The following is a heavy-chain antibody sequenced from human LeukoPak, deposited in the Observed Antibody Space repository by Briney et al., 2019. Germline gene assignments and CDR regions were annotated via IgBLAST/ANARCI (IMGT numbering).Heavy chain of an antibody. J-gene: IGHJ6*02. Sequence: PGGSLRLSCAASGFTVSSYYMTWVRQAPGKGLEWVSVIYSGGSTYYADSVKGRVAISRDNSQNTVFLQMNSVRVEDTAVYYCARSYSNHLFGMDVWGQGTAVTVSS. D-gene: IGHD4-11*01. CDR3: ARSYSNHLFGMDV. V-gene: IGHV3-66*01. CDR2: IYSGGST. CDR1: GFTVSSYY.